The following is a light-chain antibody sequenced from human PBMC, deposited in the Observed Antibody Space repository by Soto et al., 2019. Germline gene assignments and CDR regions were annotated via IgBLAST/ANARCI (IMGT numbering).Light chain of an antibody. V-gene: IGLV2-8*01. CDR2: EVS. CDR1: SSDSGGYNY. Sequence: QYALTQPPSASGAPGQSATISCTGTSSDSGGYNYVSWYQQHPGKAPKLMIYEVSKRPSGVPDRFSGSKSGNTASLTVSGLQAEDEADYYCSSYAGSSNYVFGSGTKVTVL. CDR3: SSYAGSSNYV. J-gene: IGLJ1*01.